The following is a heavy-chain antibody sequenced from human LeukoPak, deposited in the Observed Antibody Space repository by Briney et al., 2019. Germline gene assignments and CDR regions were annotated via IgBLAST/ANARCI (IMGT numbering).Heavy chain of an antibody. J-gene: IGHJ5*02. CDR2: IYSSGST. V-gene: IGHV3-66*04. CDR3: ARRGNYYGSGSNNWFDP. D-gene: IGHD3-10*01. Sequence: GGSLRLSCVVSGFIVSSNYMSWVRQAPGKGLEWVSIIYSSGSTYYADSVRGRFTISRDNSKNTLYLQMNSLRAEDTAVYYCARRGNYYGSGSNNWFDPWGQGTLVTVSS. CDR1: GFIVSSNY.